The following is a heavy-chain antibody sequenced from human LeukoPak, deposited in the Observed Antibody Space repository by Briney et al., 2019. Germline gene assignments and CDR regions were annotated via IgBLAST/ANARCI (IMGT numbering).Heavy chain of an antibody. CDR1: GYTFTSYD. J-gene: IGHJ5*02. Sequence: ASVKVSCKASGYTFTSYDINWVRQATGQGLEWMGWMNPNSGNTGYAQKFQGRVTITRNTSISTAYMELGSLRSEDTAVYYCARFLEWSGFDPWGQGTLVTVSS. CDR3: ARFLEWSGFDP. CDR2: MNPNSGNT. D-gene: IGHD3-3*01. V-gene: IGHV1-8*03.